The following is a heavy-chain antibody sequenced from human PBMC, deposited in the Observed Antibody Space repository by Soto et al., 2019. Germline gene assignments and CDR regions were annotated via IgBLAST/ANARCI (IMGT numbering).Heavy chain of an antibody. J-gene: IGHJ5*02. CDR3: AKMDIVAMAGWFDP. CDR2: IYYSGST. D-gene: IGHD5-12*01. CDR1: GGSISSYY. Sequence: SETLSLTCTVSGGSISSYYWSWIRQPPGKGLEWIGYIYYSGSTNYNPSLKSRVTISVDTSKNQFSLKLSSVTAADTAVYYCAKMDIVAMAGWFDPWGQGTLVTVSS. V-gene: IGHV4-59*01.